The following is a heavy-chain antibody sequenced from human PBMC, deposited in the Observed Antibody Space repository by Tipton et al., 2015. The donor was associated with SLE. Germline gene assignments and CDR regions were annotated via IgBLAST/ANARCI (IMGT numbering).Heavy chain of an antibody. J-gene: IGHJ6*02. D-gene: IGHD2-15*01. CDR2: ISPYDGTT. V-gene: IGHV1-18*01. CDR3: ARGGGSSPDGWDV. CDR1: GYAFITYG. Sequence: QLVQSGAEVKKPGASVRVSCKASGYAFITYGLTWVRQAPGEGLEWMGWISPYDGTTNYARKLRGRVTFTTDTSSSTAYVDLRSLRSDDAAVYYCARGGGSSPDGWDVWGQGTTVTVSS.